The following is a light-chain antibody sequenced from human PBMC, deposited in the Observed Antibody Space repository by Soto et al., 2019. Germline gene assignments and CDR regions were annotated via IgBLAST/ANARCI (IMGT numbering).Light chain of an antibody. CDR2: EVS. Sequence: QSALTQPASVSGSPGQSITISCTGTSSDVGGYNYVSWYQQHPGKAPKLIIYEVSNRPSGVSNRFSGSKSGDTASLTISGLHAEDEADYYCSSSTSSSTLYVFGTGTKVTVL. CDR1: SSDVGGYNY. J-gene: IGLJ1*01. V-gene: IGLV2-14*01. CDR3: SSSTSSSTLYV.